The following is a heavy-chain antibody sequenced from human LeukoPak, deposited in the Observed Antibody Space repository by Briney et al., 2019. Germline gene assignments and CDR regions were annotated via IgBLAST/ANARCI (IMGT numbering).Heavy chain of an antibody. Sequence: PSETLSLTCAVSGGSFSGYYWSWIRQPPGKGLEWVGEINHSGSTNYNPSPESRVTISVDTSKKQFSLKLSSVTAADPAVYYCARVRGAILWVHAFDIWGQGTMVTVSS. CDR3: ARVRGAILWVHAFDI. V-gene: IGHV4-34*01. J-gene: IGHJ3*02. CDR1: GGSFSGYY. D-gene: IGHD3-10*01. CDR2: INHSGST.